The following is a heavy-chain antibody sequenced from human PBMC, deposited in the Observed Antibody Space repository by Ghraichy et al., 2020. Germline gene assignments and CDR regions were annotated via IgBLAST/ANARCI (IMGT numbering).Heavy chain of an antibody. V-gene: IGHV6-1*01. CDR2: TYFRSSWKT. CDR3: TRVKSGKWNDPLQPFDD. Sequence: SQTLSLTCAISGDTVSSDNASWNWIRQSPSRGLEWLGRTYFRSSWKTEYAVSVKGRISISADTSNNHFSLQLHSVTPEDTAVYYCTRVKSGKWNDPLQPFDDWGQGTLVSVSS. J-gene: IGHJ4*02. CDR1: GDTVSSDNAS. D-gene: IGHD1-1*01.